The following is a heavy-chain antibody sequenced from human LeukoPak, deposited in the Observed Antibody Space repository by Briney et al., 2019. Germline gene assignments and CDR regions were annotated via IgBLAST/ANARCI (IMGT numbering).Heavy chain of an antibody. CDR2: IWYDGSNK. CDR3: ARDRTYSYGGGGFDY. CDR1: GFTFSSYG. D-gene: IGHD5-18*01. V-gene: IGHV3-33*01. Sequence: GGSLRLSCAASGFTFSSYGMHWVRQAPGKGLEWVAVIWYDGSNKYYADSVKGRFTISRDNSKNTLYLQMNSLRAEDTAVYYCARDRTYSYGGGGFDYWGQGTLVTVSS. J-gene: IGHJ4*02.